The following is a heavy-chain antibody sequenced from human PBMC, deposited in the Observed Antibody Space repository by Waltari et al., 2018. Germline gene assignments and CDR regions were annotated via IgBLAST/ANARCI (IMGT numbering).Heavy chain of an antibody. Sequence: LTCNVSDGSINNSFWTWIRQPAGKGLEWIGRIYSSGSTNCNPSLRSRVTMSIDTSKNQFSLKLASVTAADTAVYFCAREVRRDGYNYVDYWAQGTLVIVSS. CDR2: IYSSGST. J-gene: IGHJ4*02. V-gene: IGHV4-4*07. CDR1: DGSINNSF. D-gene: IGHD5-12*01. CDR3: AREVRRDGYNYVDY.